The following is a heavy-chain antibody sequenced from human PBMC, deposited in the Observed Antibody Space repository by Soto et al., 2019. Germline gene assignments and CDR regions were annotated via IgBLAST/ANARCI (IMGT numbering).Heavy chain of an antibody. J-gene: IGHJ4*02. CDR2: ISYDGSNK. Sequence: QPGGSLRLSCAASGFTFSSYAMHWVRQAPGKGLEWVAVISYDGSNKYYADSVKGRFTISRDNSKNTLYLQMNSLRAEDTAVYYCARVSSGYVTFDYWGQGTLVTVSS. D-gene: IGHD5-12*01. V-gene: IGHV3-30-3*01. CDR3: ARVSSGYVTFDY. CDR1: GFTFSSYA.